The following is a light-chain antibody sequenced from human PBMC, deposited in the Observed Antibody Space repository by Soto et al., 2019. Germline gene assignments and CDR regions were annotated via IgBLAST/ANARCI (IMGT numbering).Light chain of an antibody. Sequence: EIVLTQSPATLSLSPGERATLSCRASQTVGSYLAWYQQKPGQAPRLLIYDVANRATGIPARFSGSGSGTDSTLTISSLEPEDFAVYYCHQRSDWPLTFGGGTKV. CDR1: QTVGSY. J-gene: IGKJ4*01. CDR2: DVA. V-gene: IGKV3-11*01. CDR3: HQRSDWPLT.